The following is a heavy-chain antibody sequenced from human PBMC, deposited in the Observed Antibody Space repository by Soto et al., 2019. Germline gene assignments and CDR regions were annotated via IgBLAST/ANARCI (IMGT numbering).Heavy chain of an antibody. D-gene: IGHD5-12*01. CDR3: ARAYSGYVRDDAFDI. CDR1: GFTFISYW. J-gene: IGHJ3*02. Sequence: GGSLRLSCASSGFTFISYWMIWVRQATGKGLEWVANIKQDGSEKYYVDSVKGRFTISRDNAKNSLYLQMNSLRAEDTAVYYCARAYSGYVRDDAFDIWGQGTMVTVSS. V-gene: IGHV3-7*01. CDR2: IKQDGSEK.